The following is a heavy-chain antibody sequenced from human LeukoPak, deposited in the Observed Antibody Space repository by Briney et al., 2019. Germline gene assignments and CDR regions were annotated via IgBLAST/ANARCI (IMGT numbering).Heavy chain of an antibody. D-gene: IGHD3-22*01. J-gene: IGHJ4*02. Sequence: SDTLALLHAVWGHPHRNYYWRWIRQPPARGRECVVSISYRGITNNNPTLNSRVTISVDTSKNQVSMKLSSVTAADTAVDYGARRGYCDDSSGYDYFDYWGQGTLVTVSS. V-gene: IGHV4-59*07. CDR3: ARRGYCDDSSGYDYFDY. CDR2: ISYRGIT. CDR1: GHPHRNYY.